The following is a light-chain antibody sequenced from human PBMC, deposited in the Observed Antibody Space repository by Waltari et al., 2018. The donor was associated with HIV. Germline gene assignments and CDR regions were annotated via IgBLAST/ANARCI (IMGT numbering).Light chain of an antibody. CDR2: GNT. CDR3: QSLRV. V-gene: IGLV1-40*01. J-gene: IGLJ2*01. Sequence: QSVLTQPPSVSGAPGQRVTISCTGSSPNLGAGYDVHWYPQLPGTAPKLLIYGNTNRPSGVPDRFSGSKSGTSASLAITGLQAEDEADYYCQSLRVFGGGTKLTVL. CDR1: SPNLGAGYD.